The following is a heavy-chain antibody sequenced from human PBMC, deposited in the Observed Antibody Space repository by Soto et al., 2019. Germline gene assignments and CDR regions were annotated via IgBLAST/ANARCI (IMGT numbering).Heavy chain of an antibody. Sequence: GGSMRLSCAASGFTFSSYSMNWVRQAPGKGLEWVSAITGSGGRTYYADSVKGRFTISRDNSENTVDLQINGLRGEDTDLYNWTKGAYPTSWRNWFDPWGKGTPVTVPS. J-gene: IGHJ5*02. CDR1: GFTFSSYS. CDR3: TKGAYPTSWRNWFDP. CDR2: ITGSGGRT. V-gene: IGHV3-23*01. D-gene: IGHD2-21*01.